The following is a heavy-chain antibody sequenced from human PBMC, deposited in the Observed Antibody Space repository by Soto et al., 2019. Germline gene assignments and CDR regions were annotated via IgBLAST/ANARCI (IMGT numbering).Heavy chain of an antibody. CDR2: ISSSSSYI. V-gene: IGHV3-21*01. D-gene: IGHD3-9*01. J-gene: IGHJ4*02. CDR3: ARTRYFDWFPNDY. CDR1: GFTFSSYS. Sequence: GSLRLSCAASGFTFSSYSMNWVRQAPGKGLEWVSSISSSSSYIYYADSVKGRFTISRDNAKNSLYLQMNSLRAEDTAVYYCARTRYFDWFPNDYWGQGTLVTVSS.